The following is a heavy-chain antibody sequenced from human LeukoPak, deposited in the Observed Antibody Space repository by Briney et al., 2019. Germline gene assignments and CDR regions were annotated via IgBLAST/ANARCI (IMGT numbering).Heavy chain of an antibody. V-gene: IGHV1-46*01. J-gene: IGHJ3*02. Sequence: AASVTVSCKASGYTFTSYYIHWVRRAPGQGLEWMGIINPSGGITSYAQKLQGRVTMTTDTSTSTAYMELRSLRSDDTAVYYCASGYCSSTSCYERYDAFDIWGQGTMVTVSS. CDR2: INPSGGIT. CDR1: GYTFTSYY. CDR3: ASGYCSSTSCYERYDAFDI. D-gene: IGHD2-2*01.